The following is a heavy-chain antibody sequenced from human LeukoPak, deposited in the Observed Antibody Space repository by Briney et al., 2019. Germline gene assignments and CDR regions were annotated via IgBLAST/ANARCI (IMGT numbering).Heavy chain of an antibody. CDR2: INSDSTTV. J-gene: IGHJ4*02. D-gene: IGHD3-10*01. V-gene: IGHV3-11*01. CDR1: GFIFSDHY. CDR3: ARPRGLIDH. Sequence: KPGGSLRLSCAASGFIFSDHYMSWIRQAPGKGLEGVAYINSDSTTVYYADSVKGRFTVSRDNAKNSLYLQMNSLGVDDTAVYYCARPRGLIDHWGQGALVTVSS.